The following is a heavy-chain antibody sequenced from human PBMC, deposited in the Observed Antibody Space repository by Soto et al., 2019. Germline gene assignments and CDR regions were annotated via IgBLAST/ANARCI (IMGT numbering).Heavy chain of an antibody. CDR2: TYYRSKWYN. Sequence: KQSQTLSLTCAISGDSVSSNSAAWNWIRQSPSRGLEWLGRTYYRSKWYNDYAVSVKSRITINPDTSKNQFSLQLNSVTPEDTAVYYCAREIVVVPAAMQDYYYYYMDVWGKGTTVTVSS. CDR1: GDSVSSNSAA. V-gene: IGHV6-1*01. CDR3: AREIVVVPAAMQDYYYYYMDV. J-gene: IGHJ6*03. D-gene: IGHD2-2*01.